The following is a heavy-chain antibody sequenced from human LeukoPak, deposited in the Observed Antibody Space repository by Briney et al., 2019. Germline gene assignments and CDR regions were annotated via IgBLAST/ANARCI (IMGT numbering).Heavy chain of an antibody. CDR2: ISTYNGNT. J-gene: IGHJ4*02. D-gene: IGHD2-8*01. CDR1: GYTLTSYG. CDR3: AREYCTNGVCYDPDY. Sequence: ASVTVSCTASGYTLTSYGISWVRQAPGQGLEWMGWISTYNGNTNYAQKLQGRVTMTTDTYTSTAYMELRSLRSDDTAVYYCAREYCTNGVCYDPDYWGQGTLVTVSS. V-gene: IGHV1-18*01.